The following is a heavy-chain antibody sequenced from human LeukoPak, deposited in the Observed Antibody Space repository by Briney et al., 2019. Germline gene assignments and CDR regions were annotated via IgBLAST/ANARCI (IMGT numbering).Heavy chain of an antibody. Sequence: GGSLRLSCAASGFTFSSYVMSWVRQAPGKGLEWVSAISGSGGSTYYADSVKGRFTISRDNSKNTLYLQMNSLRAEDTAVYYCAKVMGDSSGYYYFDYYYGMDVWGQGTTVTVSS. CDR1: GFTFSSYV. D-gene: IGHD3-22*01. CDR3: AKVMGDSSGYYYFDYYYGMDV. J-gene: IGHJ6*02. CDR2: ISGSGGST. V-gene: IGHV3-23*01.